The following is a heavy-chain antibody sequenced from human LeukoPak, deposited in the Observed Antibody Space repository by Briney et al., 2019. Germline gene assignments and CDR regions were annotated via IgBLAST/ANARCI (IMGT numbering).Heavy chain of an antibody. Sequence: GGSLRLSCAASGFTFSSYAMHWVRQAPGKGLEWVAVVSYDGSNKYYADSVKGRFTISRDNSKNTLYLQMNSLGAEDTAVYYCARGPEIFGADYWGQGTLVTVSS. J-gene: IGHJ4*02. CDR1: GFTFSSYA. D-gene: IGHD3-3*01. CDR3: ARGPEIFGADY. V-gene: IGHV3-30-3*01. CDR2: VSYDGSNK.